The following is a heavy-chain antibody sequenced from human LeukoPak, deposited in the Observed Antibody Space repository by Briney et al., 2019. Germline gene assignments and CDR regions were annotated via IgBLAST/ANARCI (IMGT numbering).Heavy chain of an antibody. CDR3: ARQDTAMVGTYYYYYGMDV. J-gene: IGHJ6*02. Sequence: GESLKISCKGSGYSFTSYWIGWVRQMPGKGLEWMGIICPGDSDTRYSPSFQGQVTISADKSISTAYLQWSSLKASDTAMYYCARQDTAMVGTYYYYYGMDVWGQGTTVTVSS. V-gene: IGHV5-51*01. D-gene: IGHD5-18*01. CDR2: ICPGDSDT. CDR1: GYSFTSYW.